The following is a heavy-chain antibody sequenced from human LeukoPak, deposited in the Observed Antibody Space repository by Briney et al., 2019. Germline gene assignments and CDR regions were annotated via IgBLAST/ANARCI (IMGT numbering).Heavy chain of an antibody. CDR2: INPSGGST. J-gene: IGHJ6*03. CDR3: ARDGDDYGGNPTPYYYYYYMDV. CDR1: GGTFSSYA. V-gene: IGHV1-46*01. Sequence: ASVKVSCKASGGTFSSYAISWVRQAPGQGLEWMGIINPSGGSTSYAQKFQGRVTMTRDTSTSTVYMELSSLRSEDTAVYYCARDGDDYGGNPTPYYYYYYMDVWGKGTTVTVSS. D-gene: IGHD4-23*01.